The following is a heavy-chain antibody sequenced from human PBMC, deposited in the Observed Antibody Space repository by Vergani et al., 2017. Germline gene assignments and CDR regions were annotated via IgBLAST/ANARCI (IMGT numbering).Heavy chain of an antibody. CDR3: AKGLSGSYYLFDY. CDR1: GFTFDDYA. D-gene: IGHD1-26*01. CDR2: ISWNSGSI. J-gene: IGHJ4*02. Sequence: EVQLVESGGGLVQPGRSLRLSCAASGFTFDDYAMHWVRQAPGKGLEWVSGISWNSGSIGYADSVKRRFTISRDNAKNSLYLQMNSLRAEDTALYYCAKGLSGSYYLFDYWGQGTLVTVSS. V-gene: IGHV3-9*01.